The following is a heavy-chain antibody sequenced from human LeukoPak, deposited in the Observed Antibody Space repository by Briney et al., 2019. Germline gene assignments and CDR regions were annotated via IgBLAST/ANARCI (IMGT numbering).Heavy chain of an antibody. D-gene: IGHD1-20*01. CDR3: ARVSAITGATDALDF. Sequence: PGGSLRLSCAASGFTFSDHFMDWVRQAPGKGREWIARIRKKPNSYTTEYAASVKGRFTFSRDDSKNSLYLQMNSLETEDTAVYYCARVSAITGATDALDFWGQGTMVTVSS. V-gene: IGHV3-72*01. CDR1: GFTFSDHF. J-gene: IGHJ3*01. CDR2: IRKKPNSYTT.